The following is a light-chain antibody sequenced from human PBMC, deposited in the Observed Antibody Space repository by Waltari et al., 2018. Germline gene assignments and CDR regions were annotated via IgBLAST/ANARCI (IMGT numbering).Light chain of an antibody. CDR3: QQLNNYPLT. V-gene: IGKV1-9*01. Sequence: DIQLTQSPSFLSASVGDRVTITCRASQGISSYLAWYQQKPGKAPKLLIYVASTLQSGVPSRLSGSGSGTEFTLTISSLQPEDFATYYCQQLNNYPLTFGQGTRLEIK. CDR2: VAS. J-gene: IGKJ5*01. CDR1: QGISSY.